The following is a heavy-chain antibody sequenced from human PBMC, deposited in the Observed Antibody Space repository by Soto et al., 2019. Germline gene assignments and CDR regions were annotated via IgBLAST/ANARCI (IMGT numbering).Heavy chain of an antibody. CDR2: IGSRSSAI. J-gene: IGHJ4*02. D-gene: IGHD6-6*01. CDR1: GFTFSSSV. Sequence: EVQLVESGGGLVQPGGSLRLSCAASGFTFSSSVMSWVRQAPGKGLEWVSDIGSRSSAIFYADSVKGRFSISRDNAKNSLYLQMNSLRAEDTAVYYCARFFWEYSYGQRYLGDWGQGTLVSVSS. CDR3: ARFFWEYSYGQRYLGD. V-gene: IGHV3-48*03.